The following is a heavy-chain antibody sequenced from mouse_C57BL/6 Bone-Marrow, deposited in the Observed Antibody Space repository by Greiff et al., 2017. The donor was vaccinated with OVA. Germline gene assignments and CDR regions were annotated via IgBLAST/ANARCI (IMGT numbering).Heavy chain of an antibody. CDR1: GFTFSDAW. D-gene: IGHD1-1*01. J-gene: IGHJ1*03. CDR3: TRDYGSSYGWHFDV. Sequence: EVQLVESGGGLVQPGGSMKLSCAASGFTFSDAWMDWVRQSPEKGLEWVAEIRNKANNHATYYAESVKGRFTISRDDSKSSVYLQMNSLRAEDTGIYYCTRDYGSSYGWHFDVWGTGTTVTVSS. V-gene: IGHV6-6*01. CDR2: IRNKANNHAT.